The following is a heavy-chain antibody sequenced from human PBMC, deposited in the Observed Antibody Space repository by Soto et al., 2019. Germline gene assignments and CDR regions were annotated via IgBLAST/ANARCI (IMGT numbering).Heavy chain of an antibody. CDR1: GFTFSSYG. Sequence: GGSLRLSCAASGFTFSSYGMHWVRQAPGKGLEWVAVIWYDGSNKYYADSVKGRFTISRDNSKNTLYLQMNSLRAEDTAVYYCARASGFGIVPAAAGVENWFDPWGQGTLVTVSS. J-gene: IGHJ5*02. CDR2: IWYDGSNK. V-gene: IGHV3-33*01. CDR3: ARASGFGIVPAAAGVENWFDP. D-gene: IGHD2-2*01.